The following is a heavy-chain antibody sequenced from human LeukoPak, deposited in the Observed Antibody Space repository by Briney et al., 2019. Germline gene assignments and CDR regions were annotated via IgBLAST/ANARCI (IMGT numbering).Heavy chain of an antibody. D-gene: IGHD4-23*01. V-gene: IGHV1-69*13. CDR1: RGTFSSYA. Sequence: ASVKVSCKASRGTFSSYAISWVRQAPGQGLEWMGGIIPIFGTANYAQKFQGRVTITADESTSTAYMELSSLRSEDTAVYYCARGPYGGKYWGQGTLVTVSS. CDR2: IIPIFGTA. CDR3: ARGPYGGKY. J-gene: IGHJ4*02.